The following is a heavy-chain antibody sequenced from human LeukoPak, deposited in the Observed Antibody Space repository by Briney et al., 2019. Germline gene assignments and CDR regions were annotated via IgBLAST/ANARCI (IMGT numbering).Heavy chain of an antibody. Sequence: PGGSLRLSCAGSGFTFSGYAMTWVRQAPGKGLEWVATISSTGGSTYYAASMKGRFSISRDNPNNTLFVQMFSLRADDTAVYYCAKVPDGSPRGYWYFDLWGRGTLVTVSS. J-gene: IGHJ2*01. V-gene: IGHV3-23*01. D-gene: IGHD5-24*01. CDR3: AKVPDGSPRGYWYFDL. CDR2: ISSTGGST. CDR1: GFTFSGYA.